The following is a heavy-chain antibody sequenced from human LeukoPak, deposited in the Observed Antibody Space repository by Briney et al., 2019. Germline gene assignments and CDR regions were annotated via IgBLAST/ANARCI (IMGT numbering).Heavy chain of an antibody. Sequence: GESLKISCKGSGYSFTSYWIGWVRQMPGKGLEWMGIIYPGDSDTRYSPSFQGQVTISADKSINTAYLQWSSLKASDTAMYYCARLVMRSGSYPYWYFDLWGRGTLVTVSS. CDR3: ARLVMRSGSYPYWYFDL. V-gene: IGHV5-51*01. D-gene: IGHD3-10*01. CDR2: IYPGDSDT. J-gene: IGHJ2*01. CDR1: GYSFTSYW.